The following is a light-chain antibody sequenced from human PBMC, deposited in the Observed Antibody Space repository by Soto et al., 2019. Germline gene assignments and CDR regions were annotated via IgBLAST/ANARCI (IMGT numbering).Light chain of an antibody. J-gene: IGKJ2*01. V-gene: IGKV1-5*03. Sequence: DIQMTQSPSTLSASVGDRVTITCRASQSISGWLAWYQHKPGKAPKLLVYKASSLASGVPSRFSGSGSGTEFTLTISSLQPDDFATYYCQQYNSWSTFGQGTKLEIK. CDR2: KAS. CDR3: QQYNSWST. CDR1: QSISGW.